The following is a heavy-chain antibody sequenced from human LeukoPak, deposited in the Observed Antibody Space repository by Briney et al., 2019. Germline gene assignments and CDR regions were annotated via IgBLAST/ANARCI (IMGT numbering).Heavy chain of an antibody. CDR1: GGSISSGSYY. V-gene: IGHV4-61*02. Sequence: SETLSLTCTVSGGSISSGSYYWSWIRQPAGKGLEWIGRIYTSGSTNYNPSLKSRVTISIDTSKNQFSLKLSSVTAADTAVYYCARHPSYYDRIDYWGQGTLVTVSS. J-gene: IGHJ4*02. CDR2: IYTSGST. D-gene: IGHD3-22*01. CDR3: ARHPSYYDRIDY.